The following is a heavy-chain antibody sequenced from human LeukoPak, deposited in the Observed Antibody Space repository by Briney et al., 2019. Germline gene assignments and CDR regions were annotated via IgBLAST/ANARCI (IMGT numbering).Heavy chain of an antibody. J-gene: IGHJ5*01. CDR2: TSPDGNEK. CDR1: EFTFSRYA. V-gene: IGHV3-30*01. Sequence: GGSLRLSCAASEFTFSRYAMHWVRQAPGKGLEWVAVTSPDGNEKYYADSVKGRFTISRDNSKNTVFLQMNSLSTEDTAVYSCFTGSAYYYDSWGQGTLVTVSS. D-gene: IGHD3-22*01. CDR3: FTGSAYYYDS.